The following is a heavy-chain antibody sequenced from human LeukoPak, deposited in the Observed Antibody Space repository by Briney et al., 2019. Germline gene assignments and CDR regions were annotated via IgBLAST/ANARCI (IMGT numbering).Heavy chain of an antibody. J-gene: IGHJ5*02. CDR1: GFTFDDYA. CDR2: ISWNSGSI. V-gene: IGHV3-9*01. D-gene: IGHD2-15*01. CDR3: AKGRYCSGGSCYSGFDP. Sequence: GGSLRLSCAASGFTFDDYAMHWVRQAPGKGLEWVSGISWNSGSIGYADSVKGRFTISRDNAKNSLYLQMNSLRAEGTALYYCAKGRYCSGGSCYSGFDPWGQGTLVTVSS.